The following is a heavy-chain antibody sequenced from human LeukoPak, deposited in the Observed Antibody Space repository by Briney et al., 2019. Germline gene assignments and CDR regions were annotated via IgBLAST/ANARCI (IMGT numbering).Heavy chain of an antibody. D-gene: IGHD2-21*01. J-gene: IGHJ4*02. Sequence: GGSLRLSCAASGFPFSDYFMNWVRQTPERGLEWLAYISGSGYVIDYADSVKGRFIISRDNAKNSLYLQVHSLRAEDTAVYYCARDPVIGATSKRVHGGLDYWGQGTLVTVSS. CDR1: GFPFSDYF. CDR2: ISGSGYVI. CDR3: ARDPVIGATSKRVHGGLDY. V-gene: IGHV3-11*01.